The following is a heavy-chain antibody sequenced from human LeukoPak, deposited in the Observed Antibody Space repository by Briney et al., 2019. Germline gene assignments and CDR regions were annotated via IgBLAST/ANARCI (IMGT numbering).Heavy chain of an antibody. CDR3: AKRGVVIRVILVGFHKEAYYFDS. J-gene: IGHJ4*02. CDR2: ISGRGGGT. V-gene: IGHV3-23*01. CDR1: GITLSNHC. Sequence: GGSLRLSSVVSGITLSNHCMSWVRQAAGKGLEWVAVISGRGGGTKYADSVTGRFTITRDNRKNTLYLQMNRLRAEDTAMYFCAKRGVVIRVILVGFHKEAYYFDSWGQGALVTVSS. D-gene: IGHD3-22*01.